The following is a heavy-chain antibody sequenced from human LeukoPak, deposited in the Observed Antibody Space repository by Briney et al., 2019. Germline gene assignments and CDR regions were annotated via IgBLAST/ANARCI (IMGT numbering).Heavy chain of an antibody. CDR2: ISSSSSTI. CDR1: GFTFSSYS. V-gene: IGHV3-48*01. D-gene: IGHD3-10*01. Sequence: GGSLRLSCAASGFTFSSYSMNWVRQAPGKGLEWVSYISSSSSTIYYADSVKGRFTISRDNAKNSLYLQMNSLRAEDTAVYYRAREPYYYGSGSYHVDYWGQGTLVTVSS. J-gene: IGHJ4*02. CDR3: AREPYYYGSGSYHVDY.